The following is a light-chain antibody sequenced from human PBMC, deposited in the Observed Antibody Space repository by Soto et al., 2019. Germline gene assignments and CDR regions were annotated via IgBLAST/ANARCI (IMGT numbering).Light chain of an antibody. J-gene: IGKJ1*01. CDR1: QSVNRY. Sequence: EVVLTQSPATLTLSPGERATLSCRASQSVNRYLAWYQQKPGQAPRLLIYGTSSRATGIPDRFSGSGSGTDFTLTISSLEPEDFAVYYCQQRSNWPPSTVGQGTKVDIK. CDR3: QQRSNWPPST. CDR2: GTS. V-gene: IGKV3-11*01.